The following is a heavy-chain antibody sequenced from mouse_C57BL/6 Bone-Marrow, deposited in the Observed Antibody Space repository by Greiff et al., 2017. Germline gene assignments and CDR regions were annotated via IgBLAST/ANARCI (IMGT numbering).Heavy chain of an antibody. D-gene: IGHD1-1*01. V-gene: IGHV1-69*01. J-gene: IGHJ4*01. CDR1: GYTFTSYW. Sequence: VQLQQPGAELVMPGASVTLSCKASGYTFTSYWMHWVKQRPGQGLEWIGGIDPSASYTNYNQKFKGKSTLTVDKSSSTAYMQLSSLTSEDSAVYFCARGYYGRRYYAMDYWGQGTSVTVSS. CDR2: IDPSASYT. CDR3: ARGYYGRRYYAMDY.